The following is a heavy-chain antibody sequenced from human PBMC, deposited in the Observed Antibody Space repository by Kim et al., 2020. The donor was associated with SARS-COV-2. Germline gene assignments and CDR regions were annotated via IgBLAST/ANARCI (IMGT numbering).Heavy chain of an antibody. CDR3: ARHVDYGDPFDY. D-gene: IGHD4-17*01. Sequence: RYSPSFQGQVTISADKSISTAYLQWSSLKASDTAMYYCARHVDYGDPFDYWGQGTLVTVSS. J-gene: IGHJ4*02. V-gene: IGHV5-51*01.